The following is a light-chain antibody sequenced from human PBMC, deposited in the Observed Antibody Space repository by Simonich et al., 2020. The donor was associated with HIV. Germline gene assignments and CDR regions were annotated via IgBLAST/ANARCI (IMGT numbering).Light chain of an antibody. Sequence: EIVMTQSPATLSVSPGERATPSCRASQSVSSNLAWYQQKPGQAPRLLIYGASTRATGISARFSGSGSGTEFTLTISSLQSEDFAVYYCQQYNKWPPWTFGQGTKVEI. V-gene: IGKV3-15*01. CDR3: QQYNKWPPWT. CDR1: QSVSSN. J-gene: IGKJ1*01. CDR2: GAS.